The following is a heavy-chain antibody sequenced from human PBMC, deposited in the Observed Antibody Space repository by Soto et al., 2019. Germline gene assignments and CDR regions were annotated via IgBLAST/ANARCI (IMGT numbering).Heavy chain of an antibody. CDR1: GFTFSSYA. CDR2: ISGSGGST. V-gene: IGHV3-23*01. Sequence: HPGGSLRLSCAASGFTFSSYAMSWVRQAPGKGLEWVSAISGSGGSTYYADSVKGRFTISRDNSKNTLYLQMNSLRAEDTAVYYCAKHGGPPYYMDVWGKGTTVTVSS. J-gene: IGHJ6*03. CDR3: AKHGGPPYYMDV. D-gene: IGHD4-17*01.